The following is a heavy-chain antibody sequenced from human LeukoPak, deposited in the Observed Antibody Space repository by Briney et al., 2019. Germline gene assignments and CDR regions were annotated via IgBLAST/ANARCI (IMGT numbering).Heavy chain of an antibody. CDR1: GFTFSSYG. V-gene: IGHV3-33*01. CDR3: ARDRGIVSTTVTFRSDLRRYYGMDV. J-gene: IGHJ6*02. Sequence: GGSLRLSCAASGFTFSSYGMHWVRQAPGKGLEWVAVIWYDGSNKYYADSVKGRFTISRDNSKNTLYLQMNSLRAEDTAVYYCARDRGIVSTTVTFRSDLRRYYGMDVRGQGTTVTVSS. D-gene: IGHD4-17*01. CDR2: IWYDGSNK.